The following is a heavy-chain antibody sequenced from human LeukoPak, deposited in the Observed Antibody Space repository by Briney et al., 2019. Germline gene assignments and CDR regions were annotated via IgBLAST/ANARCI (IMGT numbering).Heavy chain of an antibody. CDR2: FYYSGST. Sequence: SETLSPTCTVSGGSISSYYWSWVRQPPSKGLEWIGYFYYSGSTNYNPSLKSRVTISVDTSKNQFSLKLSSVTAADTAVYYCARQEGIAAARGYMDVWGKGTTVTVSS. D-gene: IGHD6-13*01. J-gene: IGHJ6*03. CDR3: ARQEGIAAARGYMDV. CDR1: GGSISSYY. V-gene: IGHV4-59*08.